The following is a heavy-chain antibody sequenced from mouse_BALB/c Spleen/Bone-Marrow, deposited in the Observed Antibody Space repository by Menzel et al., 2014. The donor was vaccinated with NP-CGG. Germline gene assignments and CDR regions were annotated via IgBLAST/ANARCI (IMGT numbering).Heavy chain of an antibody. V-gene: IGHV1-67*01. J-gene: IGHJ4*01. CDR3: ARSGKVRNAMDY. CDR1: GYTFTDYA. Sequence: VQLVESGAELVRPGVSVKISCKGSGYTFTDYAIHWVKQSHAKSLEWIGLISGYYGDAIYNQKLKGKAARTVDKSSGTAFMDLARLASEDSAIYYCARSGKVRNAMDYWGQGTSVTVS. D-gene: IGHD2-14*01. CDR2: ISGYYGDA.